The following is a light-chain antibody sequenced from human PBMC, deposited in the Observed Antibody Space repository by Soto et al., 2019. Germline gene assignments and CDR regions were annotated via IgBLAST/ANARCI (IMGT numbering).Light chain of an antibody. J-gene: IGKJ1*01. V-gene: IGKV3-20*01. CDR3: PQYDSSPVT. CDR1: QSVSSSY. Sequence: EIGLTQSPGTLSLSPGERATLSCRASQSVSSSYLAWYQQKPGQAPRLLIYGASSRATGIPDRFSGSGSGTDFTLTISRLEPEDFAVYYCPQYDSSPVTFGQGAKVEIK. CDR2: GAS.